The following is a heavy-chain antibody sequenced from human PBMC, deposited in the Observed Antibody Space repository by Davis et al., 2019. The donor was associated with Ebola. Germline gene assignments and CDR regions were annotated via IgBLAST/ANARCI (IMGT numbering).Heavy chain of an antibody. CDR3: AQRWGSYRYFRH. J-gene: IGHJ4*02. Sequence: GESLKISCAASGFTFSTYLMSWVRQAPGKGLEWVSAISGSGASTYYADSVKGRFTISRDKFKNTLYLQINSLGAEDTAVYYCAQRWGSYRYFRHWGQGTLVTVSS. V-gene: IGHV3-23*01. CDR2: ISGSGAST. CDR1: GFTFSTYL. D-gene: IGHD3-16*02.